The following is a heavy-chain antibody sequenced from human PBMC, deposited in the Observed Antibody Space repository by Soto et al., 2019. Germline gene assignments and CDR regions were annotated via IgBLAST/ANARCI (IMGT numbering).Heavy chain of an antibody. Sequence: GGSLRLSCAASGFTFSSYAMSWVRQAPGKGLEWVSAISGSGGSTYYADSVKGRFTISRDNSKNTLYLQMNSLRAEDTAVYYCAKGDPGIVATIIPYYYYYGMDVWGQGTTVTVSS. V-gene: IGHV3-23*01. CDR3: AKGDPGIVATIIPYYYYYGMDV. CDR1: GFTFSSYA. J-gene: IGHJ6*02. CDR2: ISGSGGST. D-gene: IGHD5-12*01.